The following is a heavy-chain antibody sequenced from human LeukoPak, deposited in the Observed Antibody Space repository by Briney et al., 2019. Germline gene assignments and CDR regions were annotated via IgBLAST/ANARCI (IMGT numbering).Heavy chain of an antibody. CDR3: ARKSYVWGSYRSDDAFDI. CDR2: ISRSGSSI. V-gene: IGHV3-11*01. D-gene: IGHD3-16*02. J-gene: IGHJ3*02. CDR1: GFTFSDYY. Sequence: GGSLRLSCAASGFTFSDYYMTWIRQAPGKGLEWVSYISRSGSSIYYADSVKGRFTISRDNAKKSLYLQMDSLRAEDTAVYYCARKSYVWGSYRSDDAFDIWGQGAMVTVSS.